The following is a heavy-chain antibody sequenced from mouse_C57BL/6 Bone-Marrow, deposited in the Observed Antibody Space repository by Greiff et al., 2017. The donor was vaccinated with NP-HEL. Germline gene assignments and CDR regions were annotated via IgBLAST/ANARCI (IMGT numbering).Heavy chain of an antibody. CDR2: IYPRSGNT. CDR3: ANYYGSSYASWWYFDV. D-gene: IGHD1-1*01. J-gene: IGHJ1*03. CDR1: GYTFTSYG. V-gene: IGHV1-81*01. Sequence: QVQLKQSGAELARPGASVKLSCKASGYTFTSYGISWVKQRTGQGLEWIGEIYPRSGNTYYNEKFKGKATLTADKSSSTAYMELRSLTSEDSAVYFCANYYGSSYASWWYFDVWGTGTTVTVSS.